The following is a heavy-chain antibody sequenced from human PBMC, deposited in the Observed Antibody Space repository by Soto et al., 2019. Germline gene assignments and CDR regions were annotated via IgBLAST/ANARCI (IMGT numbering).Heavy chain of an antibody. D-gene: IGHD3-10*01. CDR2: VNPNNGDT. Sequence: QVQLVQSGAELKKPGASVNVSCKASGSTFSNSKINWVRKDTGQGAEWSGWVNPNNGDTGYAQKFQGRVTLTTDISSTTADMELTSMRSEDTAIYYCANVSRKGSAIEFDYWGHGTLITVSS. CDR1: GSTFSNSK. J-gene: IGHJ4*01. CDR3: ANVSRKGSAIEFDY. V-gene: IGHV1-8*01.